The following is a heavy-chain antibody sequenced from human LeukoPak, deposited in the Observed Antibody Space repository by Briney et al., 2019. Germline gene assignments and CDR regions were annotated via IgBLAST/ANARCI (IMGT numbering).Heavy chain of an antibody. Sequence: ASVKVSCKASGYTFTSYDINWVRQATGQGPEWMGWMNPNSGNTGYTQKFQDRVTMTRNTSITTAYMELSSLRSEDTAVYYCARGQGGRAWAFDIWGQGTMVTVSS. J-gene: IGHJ3*02. CDR2: MNPNSGNT. V-gene: IGHV1-8*01. D-gene: IGHD7-27*01. CDR3: ARGQGGRAWAFDI. CDR1: GYTFTSYD.